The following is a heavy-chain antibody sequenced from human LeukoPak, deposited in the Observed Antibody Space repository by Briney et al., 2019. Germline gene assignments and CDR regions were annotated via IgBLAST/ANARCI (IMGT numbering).Heavy chain of an antibody. CDR3: ARALLWFGELSNWFDP. Sequence: SVKVSCKASGGTFSSYAISWVRQAPGQGLEWMGGIIPIFGTANYAQKFQGRVTITADKSTSTAYMELSGLRSEDTAVYYCARALLWFGELSNWFDPWGQGTLVTVSS. CDR2: IIPIFGTA. D-gene: IGHD3-10*01. J-gene: IGHJ5*02. CDR1: GGTFSSYA. V-gene: IGHV1-69*06.